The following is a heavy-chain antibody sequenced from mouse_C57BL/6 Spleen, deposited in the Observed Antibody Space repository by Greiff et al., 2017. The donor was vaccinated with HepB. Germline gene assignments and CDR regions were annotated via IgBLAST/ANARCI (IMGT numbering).Heavy chain of an antibody. Sequence: VKLQESGAELVRPGASVTLSCKASGYTFTDYEMHWVKQTPVHGLEWIGAIDPETGGTAYNQKFKGKAILTADKSSSTAYMELRSLTSEDSAVYYGARSDSNYVYYAMDYWGQGTSVTVSS. CDR2: IDPETGGT. J-gene: IGHJ4*01. V-gene: IGHV1-15*01. D-gene: IGHD2-5*01. CDR3: ARSDSNYVYYAMDY. CDR1: GYTFTDYE.